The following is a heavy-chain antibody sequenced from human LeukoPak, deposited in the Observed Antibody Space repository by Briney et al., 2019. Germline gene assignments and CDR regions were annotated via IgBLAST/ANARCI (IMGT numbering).Heavy chain of an antibody. J-gene: IGHJ4*02. CDR2: IYPGDSDT. Sequence: GESLQISCKGSGYSFTSYWIGWVRQMPGKGLEWMGIIYPGDSDTRYSPSFQGQVTISADKSISTAYLQWSSLKASDTAMYYCARDSSSWNGETDYWGQGTLVTVSS. V-gene: IGHV5-51*01. CDR3: ARDSSSWNGETDY. CDR1: GYSFTSYW. D-gene: IGHD6-13*01.